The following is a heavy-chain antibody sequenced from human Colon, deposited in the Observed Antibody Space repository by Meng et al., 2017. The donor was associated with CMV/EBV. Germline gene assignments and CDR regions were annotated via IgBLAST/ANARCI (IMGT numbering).Heavy chain of an antibody. J-gene: IGHJ4*02. D-gene: IGHD1-7*01. CDR2: MTYDGGKE. Sequence: LVDVGGGGVQPGGSLRLSCVVSGFTFRSDGMHWVRQVPGKGLEWVAFMTYDGGKEYYADSVQGRFTISRDNFKNTLYLQMNSLRAEDTAIYYCAKFRETKRDYWGQGTLVTVSS. CDR1: GFTFRSDG. V-gene: IGHV3-30*02. CDR3: AKFRETKRDY.